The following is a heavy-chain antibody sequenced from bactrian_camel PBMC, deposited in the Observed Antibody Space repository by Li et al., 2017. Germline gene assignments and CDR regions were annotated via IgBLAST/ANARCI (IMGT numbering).Heavy chain of an antibody. Sequence: HVQLVESGGGSVQAGGSLRLSCAASGYTFSSVCMGWFRQAPGKERKGVAFLDVDRTTSYTDAVKGRFTISKDAAKNTYYLQMNNLKPEDTAKYYCAAQRCCSS. D-gene: IGHD2*01. CDR2: LDVDRTT. CDR1: GYTFSSVC. V-gene: IGHV3S68*01.